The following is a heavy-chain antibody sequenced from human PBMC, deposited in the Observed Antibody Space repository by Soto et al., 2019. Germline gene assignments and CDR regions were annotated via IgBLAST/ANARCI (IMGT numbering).Heavy chain of an antibody. D-gene: IGHD2-15*01. CDR3: ARVGCSGGSCYAVDY. J-gene: IGHJ4*02. V-gene: IGHV1-46*01. CDR1: GYSFTSYY. Sequence: QVQLVQSGAEVKKPGASVKVSCKASGYSFTSYYIHWVRQAPGQGLEWMGIINPSSSTTYAQKFQGRVTMTRDTYTSTVYMELSSLRSEDTAVYYCARVGCSGGSCYAVDYWGQGTLVTVSS. CDR2: INPSSST.